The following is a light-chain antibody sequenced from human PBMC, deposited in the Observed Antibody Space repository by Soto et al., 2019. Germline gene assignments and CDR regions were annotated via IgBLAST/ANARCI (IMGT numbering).Light chain of an antibody. J-gene: IGLJ1*01. CDR2: DVS. CDR1: SSDVGGYNY. CDR3: CSYAGSYVYV. V-gene: IGLV2-11*01. Sequence: QSALTQPRSVSGSPGQSVTISCTGTSSDVGGYNYVSWYQQHPGKAPKLMIYDVSKRPSGVPDHFSGSKSGNTASLTISGLQAEDEADYYCCSYAGSYVYVFGTGTKVTVL.